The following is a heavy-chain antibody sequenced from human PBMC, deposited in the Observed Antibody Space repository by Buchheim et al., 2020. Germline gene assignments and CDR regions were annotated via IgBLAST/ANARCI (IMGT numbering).Heavy chain of an antibody. V-gene: IGHV3-30*18. Sequence: QVQLVESGGGVVQPGRSLRLSCAASGFTFSSYGMHWVRQAPGKGLEWVAVISYDGSNKYYADSVKGRFTISRDNSKNTLYLQMNSLRAEDTAVYYCAKDYRAGRYGSGSWYFDYWGQGTL. CDR2: ISYDGSNK. D-gene: IGHD3-10*01. J-gene: IGHJ4*02. CDR1: GFTFSSYG. CDR3: AKDYRAGRYGSGSWYFDY.